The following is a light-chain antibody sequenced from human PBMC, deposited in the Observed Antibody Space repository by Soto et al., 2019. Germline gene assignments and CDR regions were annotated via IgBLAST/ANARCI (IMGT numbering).Light chain of an antibody. V-gene: IGKV1-8*01. J-gene: IGKJ4*01. CDR2: AAS. Sequence: AIRMTQSPSSFSASTGDRVTITCRASPGISSYLAWYQQKPGKAPKLLIYAASTLQSVVPSRYSVSGSGTDFILTISGLQYDYGATYNCQQDYTSPPATFGGGTKVEIK. CDR1: PGISSY. CDR3: QQDYTSPPAT.